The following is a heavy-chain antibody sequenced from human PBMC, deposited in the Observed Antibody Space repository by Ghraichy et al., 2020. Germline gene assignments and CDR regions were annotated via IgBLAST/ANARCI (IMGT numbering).Heavy chain of an antibody. CDR3: ARDSGDTANDY. V-gene: IGHV3-7*01. CDR2: IKQDGSDK. Sequence: GGSLRLSCAASGFTFNLYWMSWVRQAPGKGLEWVANIKQDGSDKYYVDSVEGRFTISRDNAKSSLYLQMNSLRADDTAVYYCARDSGDTANDYWGQGTLVTVSS. J-gene: IGHJ4*02. D-gene: IGHD5-18*01. CDR1: GFTFNLYW.